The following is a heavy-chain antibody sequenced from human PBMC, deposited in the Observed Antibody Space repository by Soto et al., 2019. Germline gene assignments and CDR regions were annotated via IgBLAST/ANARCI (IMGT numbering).Heavy chain of an antibody. Sequence: SETLSLTCGVSGGSFGSSAYYWGWIRQAPGKGLEWIGSINYSGSTYYNPSLKSRVTISVDTSRNQFSLKLSSVTAADTALYYCSRRAPEGFDPWGQGTLVTVSS. CDR1: GGSFGSSAYY. J-gene: IGHJ5*02. CDR2: INYSGST. V-gene: IGHV4-39*01. CDR3: SRRAPEGFDP.